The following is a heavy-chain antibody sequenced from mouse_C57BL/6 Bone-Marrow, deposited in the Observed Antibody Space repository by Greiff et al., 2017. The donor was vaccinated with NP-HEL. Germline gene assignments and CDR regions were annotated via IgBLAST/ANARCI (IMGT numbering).Heavy chain of an antibody. D-gene: IGHD1-1*01. J-gene: IGHJ4*01. CDR1: GFTFSDYG. CDR2: ISNLAYSI. Sequence: EVQGVESGGGLVQPGGSLKLSCAASGFTFSDYGMAWVRQAPRKGPEWVAFISNLAYSIYYADTVTGRFTISRENAKNTLYLEMSSLRSEDTAMYYCARITTVVATNDYAMDYWGQGTSVTVSS. CDR3: ARITTVVATNDYAMDY. V-gene: IGHV5-15*01.